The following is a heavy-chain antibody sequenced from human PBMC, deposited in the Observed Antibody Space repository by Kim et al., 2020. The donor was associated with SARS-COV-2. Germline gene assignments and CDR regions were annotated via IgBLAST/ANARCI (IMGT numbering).Heavy chain of an antibody. CDR3: AKDQNYDFGRWFDP. CDR1: GFTFSSYA. Sequence: GGSLRLSCAASGFTFSSYAMSWVRQAPGKGLEWVSAISGSGGSIYYADSVKGRFTISRDNSKNTLYLQMNSLRAEDTAVYYCAKDQNYDFGRWFDPWGQGTLVTVSS. V-gene: IGHV3-23*01. CDR2: ISGSGGSI. D-gene: IGHD1-7*01. J-gene: IGHJ5*02.